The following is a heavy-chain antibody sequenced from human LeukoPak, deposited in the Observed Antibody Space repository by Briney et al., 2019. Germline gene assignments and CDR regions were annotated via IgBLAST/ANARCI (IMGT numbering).Heavy chain of an antibody. D-gene: IGHD2-15*01. J-gene: IGHJ6*02. CDR3: ARDHCSANSCYEGYYNGLDV. CDR1: GYTFTAYY. V-gene: IGHV1-2*02. CDR2: INPKSGGT. Sequence: ASVKVSCKASGYTFTAYYLQWVRPAPGQGLEWMGWINPKSGGTEYAQRFQGRVIMTRDTSISTAYMELSRLRSDDTAVYYCARDHCSANSCYEGYYNGLDVWGQGTTVTVSS.